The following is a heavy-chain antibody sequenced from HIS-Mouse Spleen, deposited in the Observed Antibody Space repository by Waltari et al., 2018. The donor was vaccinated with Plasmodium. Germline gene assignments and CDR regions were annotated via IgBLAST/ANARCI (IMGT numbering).Heavy chain of an antibody. V-gene: IGHV4-34*01. D-gene: IGHD1-26*01. CDR3: ARGGIVGATIDY. Sequence: QVRLQQWGAGLLKPSETLSLTCAVYGGSFSGYYWSWIRQPPGKGLEWIGEINHSGSTNYNPSLKSRVTISVDTSKNQFSLKLSSVTAADTAVYYCARGGIVGATIDYWGQGTLVTVSS. J-gene: IGHJ4*02. CDR2: INHSGST. CDR1: GGSFSGYY.